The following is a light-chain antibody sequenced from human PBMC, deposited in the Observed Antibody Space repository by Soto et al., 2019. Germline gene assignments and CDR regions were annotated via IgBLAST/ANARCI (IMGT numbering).Light chain of an antibody. CDR2: EVR. CDR1: SSDVGGSNY. V-gene: IGLV2-14*01. Sequence: QSVLTQPASVSGSPGQSITISCTGASSDVGGSNYVSWYQQHPGEAPQLIIYEVRHRPSGVSRRFSGSKSGSTASLAISGLQTEDEAHYYCSSYTSGSSLVVFGGGTKLTVL. CDR3: SSYTSGSSLVV. J-gene: IGLJ2*01.